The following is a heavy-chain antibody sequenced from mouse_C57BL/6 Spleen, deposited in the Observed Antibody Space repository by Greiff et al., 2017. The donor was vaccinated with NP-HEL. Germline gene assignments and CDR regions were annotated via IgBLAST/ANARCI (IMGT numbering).Heavy chain of an antibody. J-gene: IGHJ2*01. D-gene: IGHD3-2*02. CDR2: INPSTGGT. Sequence: EVMLVESGPELVKPGASVKISCKASGYSFTGYYMHWVKQSSEKSLEWIGEINPSTGGTSYNQKFKGKATLTVDKSSSTAYMQLKSLTSEDSAVYYCARTSSGYGYWGQGTTLTVSS. V-gene: IGHV1-43*01. CDR1: GYSFTGYY. CDR3: ARTSSGYGY.